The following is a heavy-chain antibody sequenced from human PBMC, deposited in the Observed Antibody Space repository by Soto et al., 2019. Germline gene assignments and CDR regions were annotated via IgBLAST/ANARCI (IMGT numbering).Heavy chain of an antibody. CDR1: GYTFNDYG. D-gene: IGHD2-15*01. J-gene: IGHJ2*01. V-gene: IGHV1-18*01. CDR3: ARCYCSVGSCYTCWHFDL. Sequence: QVQLVQSGAEVKKPGASVRVSCKASGYTFNDYGISWVRQAPGQGREWMGWIGPYEGVTNHAQTFQGRVTMTVDTSTTTADMELRSLRSDDTALYYCARCYCSVGSCYTCWHFDLWGPGTLVTVTA. CDR2: IGPYEGVT.